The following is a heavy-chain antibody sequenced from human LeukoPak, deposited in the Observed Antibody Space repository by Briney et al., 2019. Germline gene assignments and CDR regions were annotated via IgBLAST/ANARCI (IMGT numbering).Heavy chain of an antibody. Sequence: PSETLSLTCTVSSDSISNSAYHWGWIRQPPGRGLEWIGTIYYNRGTYYNPSLKSRVTISVDTSKNQFSLKLNSVTAADTAVYYCARVGGTSFYYYGLDVWGQGTTVTVSS. J-gene: IGHJ6*02. V-gene: IGHV4-39*07. CDR3: ARVGGTSFYYYGLDV. CDR2: IYYNRGT. CDR1: SDSISNSAYH.